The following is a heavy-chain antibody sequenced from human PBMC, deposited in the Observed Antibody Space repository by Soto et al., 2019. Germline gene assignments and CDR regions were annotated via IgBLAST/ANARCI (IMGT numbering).Heavy chain of an antibody. CDR1: GFTFSNYA. J-gene: IGHJ4*02. V-gene: IGHV3-23*01. D-gene: IGHD1-26*01. CDR3: ARRGSGSYYDY. CDR2: ISGSGDST. Sequence: EVQLLESGGGLVQPGGSLRLSCAASGFTFSNYAMRWVRQAPGKGLEWVSAISGSGDSTYYADSVKGRFTVSRDTSKNTLYLQRNSLSAEDTAVYYCARRGSGSYYDYWGQGTLVTVSS.